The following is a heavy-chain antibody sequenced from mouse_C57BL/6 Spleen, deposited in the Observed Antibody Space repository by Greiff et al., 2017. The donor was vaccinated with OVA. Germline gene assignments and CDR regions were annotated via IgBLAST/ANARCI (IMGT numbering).Heavy chain of an antibody. CDR2: ISSGGDYI. V-gene: IGHV5-9-1*02. Sequence: EVKVEESGAGLVKPGGSLKLSCAASGFTFSSYAMSWVRQTPEKRLEWVAYISSGGDYIYYADTVKGRFTISRDNARNTLYLQMSSLKSEDTAMYYCTRDRGNYFDYWGQGTTLTVSS. CDR3: TRDRGNYFDY. D-gene: IGHD3-1*01. CDR1: GFTFSSYA. J-gene: IGHJ2*01.